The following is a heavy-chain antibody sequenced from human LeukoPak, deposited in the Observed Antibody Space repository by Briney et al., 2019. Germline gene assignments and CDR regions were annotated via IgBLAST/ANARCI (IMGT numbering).Heavy chain of an antibody. CDR2: ISGSGGST. D-gene: IGHD3-22*01. CDR1: GFTFSSYA. Sequence: PGGSLRLSCAASGFTFSSYAMSWVRQAPGKGLEWFSAISGSGGSTYYADSVKGRFTISRDNSKNTLYLQMNSLRAEDTAVYYCAKDRGYYDSSGYYFGYFQHWGQGTLVTVSS. J-gene: IGHJ1*01. V-gene: IGHV3-23*01. CDR3: AKDRGYYDSSGYYFGYFQH.